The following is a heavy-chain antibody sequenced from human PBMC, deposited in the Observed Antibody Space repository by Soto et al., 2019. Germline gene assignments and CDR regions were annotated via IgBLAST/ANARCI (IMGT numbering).Heavy chain of an antibody. CDR1: GGSISSGGYY. Sequence: SETLSLTCTVSGGSISSGGYYWSWIRQHPGKGLEWIGYIYYSGSTYYNPSLKSRVTISVDTSKNQFSLKLSSVTAADTAVYYCARVAFAYGDPMTLDYWGQGTLVTVSS. CDR3: ARVAFAYGDPMTLDY. CDR2: IYYSGST. D-gene: IGHD4-17*01. V-gene: IGHV4-31*03. J-gene: IGHJ4*02.